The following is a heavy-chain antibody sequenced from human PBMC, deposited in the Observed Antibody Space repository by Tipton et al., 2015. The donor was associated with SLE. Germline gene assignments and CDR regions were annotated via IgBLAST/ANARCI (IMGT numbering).Heavy chain of an antibody. CDR3: ARDTAFIDYRFDY. J-gene: IGHJ4*02. D-gene: IGHD4/OR15-4a*01. Sequence: GSLRLSCAASGFTFSSEWMHWVRQTPGKGPVWVSRINSDGSSTGYADSVKGRFTISRDNAKNTLYLQMNNLRPEDTAVYYCARDTAFIDYRFDYWGQGSLVTVSS. CDR1: GFTFSSEW. V-gene: IGHV3-74*01. CDR2: INSDGSST.